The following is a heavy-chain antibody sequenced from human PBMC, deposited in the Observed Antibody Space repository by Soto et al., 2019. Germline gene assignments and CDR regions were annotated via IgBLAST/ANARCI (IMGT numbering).Heavy chain of an antibody. J-gene: IGHJ6*02. V-gene: IGHV1-69*12. D-gene: IGHD3-16*01. CDR3: ARHVSAPGHYYRMDV. Sequence: QVQLVQSGAEVKKPGSSVKVSCKASGGTFSSYAISWVRQAPGQGLEWMGGIIPIFGTANYAQKFQGRVTITADESTSTPYMELSSMRSEDTAVYYLARHVSAPGHYYRMDVWGQGTTATVSS. CDR1: GGTFSSYA. CDR2: IIPIFGTA.